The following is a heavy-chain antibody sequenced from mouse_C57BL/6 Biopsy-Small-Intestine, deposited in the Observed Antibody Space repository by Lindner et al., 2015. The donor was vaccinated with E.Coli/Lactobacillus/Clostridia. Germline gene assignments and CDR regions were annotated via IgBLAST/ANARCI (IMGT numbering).Heavy chain of an antibody. CDR2: IVVGSGNT. D-gene: IGHD3-3*01. CDR3: AADPGDLDTLDS. CDR1: GFTFTASS. V-gene: IGHV1S18*01. Sequence: SVKVSCKTSGFTFTASSVHWVRQARGQRLEWIGWIVVGSGNTNYAQKFQERVAITRDMSTSTAYMEMSSLRSEDTAVYYCAADPGDLDTLDSWGQGTPVTVSS. J-gene: IGHJ4*01.